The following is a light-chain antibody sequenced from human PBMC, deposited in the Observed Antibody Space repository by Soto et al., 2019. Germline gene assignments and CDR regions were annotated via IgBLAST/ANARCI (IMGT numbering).Light chain of an antibody. CDR1: QSLITRY. V-gene: IGKV3-20*01. CDR2: GAS. CDR3: QQYGTSPT. J-gene: IGKJ5*01. Sequence: EIVLTQSPGTLSLFPGERATLSCRASQSLITRYLAWYQQKPGQAPRLLIYGASSRATGIPDRFSGSGSGNDFTLTISRLEPEDFGVYSCQQYGTSPTFGQGTRLEIK.